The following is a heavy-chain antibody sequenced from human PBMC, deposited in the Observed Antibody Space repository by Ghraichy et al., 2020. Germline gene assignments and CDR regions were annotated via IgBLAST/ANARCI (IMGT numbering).Heavy chain of an antibody. CDR1: GYTFTSYD. D-gene: IGHD3-3*01. J-gene: IGHJ6*02. CDR2: MNPNSGNT. V-gene: IGHV1-8*01. Sequence: ASVKVSCKASGYTFTSYDINWVRQATGQGLEWMGWMNPNSGNTGYAQKFQGRVTMTRNTSISTAYMELSSLRSEDTAVYYCARGRSYDFWSGYYTGWPSPSYYYYGMDVWGQGTTVTVSS. CDR3: ARGRSYDFWSGYYTGWPSPSYYYYGMDV.